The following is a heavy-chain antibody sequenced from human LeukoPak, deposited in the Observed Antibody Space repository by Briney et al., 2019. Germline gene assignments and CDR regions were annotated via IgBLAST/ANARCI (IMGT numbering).Heavy chain of an antibody. J-gene: IGHJ4*02. V-gene: IGHV1-2*04. Sequence: GSVKVSCKASGYTFTGYYMQRVRQAPGQGLEWMGWINPNSGATNYAQKFQGWVTMTRDTSTTTAYMELSRLRFDDTAVYYCARASDGYSYGSFVDYWGQGTLVTVSS. CDR3: ARASDGYSYGSFVDY. CDR1: GYTFTGYY. CDR2: INPNSGAT. D-gene: IGHD5-18*01.